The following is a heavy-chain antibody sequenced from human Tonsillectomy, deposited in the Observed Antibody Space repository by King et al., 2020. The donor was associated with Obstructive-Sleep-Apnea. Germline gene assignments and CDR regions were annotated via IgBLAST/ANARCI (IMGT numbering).Heavy chain of an antibody. D-gene: IGHD3-10*01. CDR1: GGSISSGSYY. CDR2: ISYSGCT. CDR3: ARDGSGSSGAFDI. J-gene: IGHJ3*02. Sequence: VQLQESGPGLVKPSQTLSLTCTVSGGSISSGSYYWSWIRQHPGKGLEWIGDISYSGCTYYHPSLKSRFTISVDTSKNYLSLKLTSVTAADTAVYYFARDGSGSSGAFDIWGQGTVVTVSS. V-gene: IGHV4-31*03.